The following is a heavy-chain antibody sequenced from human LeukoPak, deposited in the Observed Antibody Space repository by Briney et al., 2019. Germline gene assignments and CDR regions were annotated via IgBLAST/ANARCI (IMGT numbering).Heavy chain of an antibody. Sequence: GASVKVSCKASGYTFTSYDINWVRQATGQGLECMGWMNPNSGNTGYAQKFQGRVTMTRNTSISTAYMELSSLRSEDTAVYYCARAIAVAGGHFDYWGQGTLVTVSS. CDR1: GYTFTSYD. V-gene: IGHV1-8*01. D-gene: IGHD6-19*01. CDR3: ARAIAVAGGHFDY. J-gene: IGHJ4*02. CDR2: MNPNSGNT.